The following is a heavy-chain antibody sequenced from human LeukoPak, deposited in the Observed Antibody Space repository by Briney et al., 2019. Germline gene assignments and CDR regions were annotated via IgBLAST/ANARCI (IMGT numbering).Heavy chain of an antibody. CDR1: GGSISSYY. CDR2: IYYSGST. V-gene: IGHV4-59*01. CDR3: ATFPNSGSPKTGRDYGPFDY. D-gene: IGHD1-26*01. J-gene: IGHJ4*02. Sequence: SETLSLTCTVSGGSISSYYWSWIRQPPGKGLEWIGYIYYSGSTNYNPSLKSRVTISVDTSKNQFSLKLSSVTAADTAVYYCATFPNSGSPKTGRDYGPFDYWGQGTLVTVSS.